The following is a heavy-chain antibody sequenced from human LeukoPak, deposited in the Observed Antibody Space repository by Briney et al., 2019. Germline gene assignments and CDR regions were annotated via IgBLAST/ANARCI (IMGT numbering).Heavy chain of an antibody. Sequence: SVKVSCKASGGTFSSYAISWVRQAPGQGLEWMGGIIPIFGTANYAQKFQGRVTITADESTSTAYMELSSLRSEDTAVYYCARDRGIAVAGLPGIWGQGKMVAVSS. CDR1: GGTFSSYA. V-gene: IGHV1-69*13. CDR2: IIPIFGTA. D-gene: IGHD6-19*01. CDR3: ARDRGIAVAGLPGI. J-gene: IGHJ3*02.